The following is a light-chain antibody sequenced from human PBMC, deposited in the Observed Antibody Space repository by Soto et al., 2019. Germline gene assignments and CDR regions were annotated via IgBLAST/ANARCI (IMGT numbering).Light chain of an antibody. J-gene: IGKJ1*01. Sequence: ENVLTQSPDILYVYPGEGATLSCRASQSVTTGYLAWYQQKPGQAPRLLIYGTSSRATGVPDRFRASGSAATFALTIARLEPEDFAVYFCHQFGVSLWTFDQGIRFVIK. CDR3: HQFGVSLWT. CDR2: GTS. V-gene: IGKV3-20*01. CDR1: QSVTTGY.